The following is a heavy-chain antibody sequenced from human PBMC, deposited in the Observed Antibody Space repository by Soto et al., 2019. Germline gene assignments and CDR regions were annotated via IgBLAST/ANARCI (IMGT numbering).Heavy chain of an antibody. V-gene: IGHV3-33*01. Sequence: QEQLVESGGGVVQPGRSLRLSCAASGFSFSIYGMHWVRQAPGKGLEWVAVIWSDGSKAYYADSVKGRLTISRDKSRNTLYLQMNSLRAEDTGVYYCARGAVTTSKNYYYYYYLDVWGKGTTVTVSS. D-gene: IGHD4-17*01. J-gene: IGHJ6*03. CDR1: GFSFSIYG. CDR2: IWSDGSKA. CDR3: ARGAVTTSKNYYYYYYLDV.